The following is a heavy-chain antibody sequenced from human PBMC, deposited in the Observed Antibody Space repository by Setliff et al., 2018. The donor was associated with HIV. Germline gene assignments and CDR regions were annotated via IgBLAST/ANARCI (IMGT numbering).Heavy chain of an antibody. V-gene: IGHV4-39*01. CDR3: ASRVYYYDSSGYLREEGFDP. D-gene: IGHD3-22*01. Sequence: SETLSLTCTVSGGSISNSRYYWSWLRQPPGKGLEWIGSIYYSGSTYYNPSLKSRVTISVDTSKNQFSLKLSSVTAAAAAVYYCASRVYYYDSSGYLREEGFDPWGQGTLVTVSS. CDR1: GGSISNSRYY. CDR2: IYYSGST. J-gene: IGHJ5*02.